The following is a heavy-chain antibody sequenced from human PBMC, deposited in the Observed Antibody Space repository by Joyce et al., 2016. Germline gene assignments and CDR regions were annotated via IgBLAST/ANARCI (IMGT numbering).Heavy chain of an antibody. J-gene: IGHJ6*02. V-gene: IGHV3-43D*04. CDR3: AKGILYLDV. CDR2: ISWDGVIT. Sequence: EVQLVESGGVVVQPGGALRRSCAASGFIFDDYAMYLVRQAPGKGLEWVSRISWDGVITHYADSVKGRFTISRDNSNNSLYLQMNSLRGEDTALYYCAKGILYLDVWGQGTTVTVSS. D-gene: IGHD2-8*01. CDR1: GFIFDDYA.